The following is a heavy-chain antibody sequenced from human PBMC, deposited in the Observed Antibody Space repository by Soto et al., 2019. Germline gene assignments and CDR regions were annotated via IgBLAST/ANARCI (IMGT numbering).Heavy chain of an antibody. J-gene: IGHJ3*02. V-gene: IGHV4-31*03. D-gene: IGHD1-20*01. Sequence: SETLSLTCTVSGGSISSGGYYWSWIRQHPGKGLEWIGYIYYSGSTYYNPSLKSRVTISVDTSKNQFSLKLSSVTAADTAVYYCARVSFITGTTLVDAFDIWGQGTMVTVSS. CDR3: ARVSFITGTTLVDAFDI. CDR2: IYYSGST. CDR1: GGSISSGGYY.